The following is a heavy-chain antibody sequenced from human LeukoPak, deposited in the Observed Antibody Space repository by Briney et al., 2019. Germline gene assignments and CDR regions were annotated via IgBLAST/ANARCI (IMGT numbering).Heavy chain of an antibody. CDR1: GYTFSSYD. Sequence: ASVKVSCKASGYTFSSYDISWVRQAPGQGLEWMGWINAYNGNTNYVQRLQGRVTMTTDTSTSTAYMELRSLGSDDTAVYYCATVIVEPGTITDSWGQGTLVTVSS. CDR3: ATVIVEPGTITDS. V-gene: IGHV1-18*01. D-gene: IGHD2-2*02. CDR2: INAYNGNT. J-gene: IGHJ5*01.